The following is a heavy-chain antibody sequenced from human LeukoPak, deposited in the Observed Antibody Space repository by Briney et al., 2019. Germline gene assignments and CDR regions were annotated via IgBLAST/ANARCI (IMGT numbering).Heavy chain of an antibody. D-gene: IGHD3-16*01. CDR3: ARVGGVGYYYYMDV. V-gene: IGHV4-38-2*01. CDR1: GYSISSGYY. CDR2: IYHSGST. Sequence: SETLSLTCAVSGYSISSGYYWGWIRQPPGKGLEWIGSIYHSGSTYYNPSLKCRVTISVDTSKDQFSLKLSSVTAADTAVYYCARVGGVGYYYYMDVWGKGTTVTVSS. J-gene: IGHJ6*03.